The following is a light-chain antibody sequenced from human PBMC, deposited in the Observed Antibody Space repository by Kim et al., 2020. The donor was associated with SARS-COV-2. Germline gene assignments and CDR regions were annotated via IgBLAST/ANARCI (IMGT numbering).Light chain of an antibody. CDR1: QSVSSY. CDR2: DAS. J-gene: IGKJ2*01. Sequence: EIVLTQSPATLSLSPGERATLSCRASQSVSSYLAWYHQKPGQAPRLLIYDASNRATGIPARFSGSGSGTDFTLTISSLEPEDFAVYYCQQRSIWPPYTFGQGTKLEI. CDR3: QQRSIWPPYT. V-gene: IGKV3-11*01.